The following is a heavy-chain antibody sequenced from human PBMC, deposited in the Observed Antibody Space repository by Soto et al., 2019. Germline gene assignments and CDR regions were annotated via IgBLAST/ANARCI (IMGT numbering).Heavy chain of an antibody. CDR2: IIPILGIA. V-gene: IGHV1-69*02. CDR1: GGTFSSYT. Sequence: VASVKVSCKASGGTFSSYTISWVRQAPGQGLEWMGRIIPILGIANYAQKFQGRVTITADKSTSTAYMELSSLRSEDTAVYYCARSIRYCSSTSCYRGSDAFDIWGQGTMVTVSS. CDR3: ARSIRYCSSTSCYRGSDAFDI. D-gene: IGHD2-2*01. J-gene: IGHJ3*02.